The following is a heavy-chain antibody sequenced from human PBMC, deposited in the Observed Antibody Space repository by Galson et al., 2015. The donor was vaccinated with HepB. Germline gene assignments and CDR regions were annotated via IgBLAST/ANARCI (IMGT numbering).Heavy chain of an antibody. CDR3: AKDRAMYSGTYYFDY. CDR2: ISYDGGTK. CDR1: GFTFSNHG. V-gene: IGHV3-30*18. D-gene: IGHD1-26*01. J-gene: IGHJ4*02. Sequence: SLRLSCAASGFTFSNHGMHWVRQAPGKGLEWVAFISYDGGTKYYADSVNGRFTISREGSKNTMYLQMSSLRPEDTAVYYCAKDRAMYSGTYYFDYWGQGTLVTVSS.